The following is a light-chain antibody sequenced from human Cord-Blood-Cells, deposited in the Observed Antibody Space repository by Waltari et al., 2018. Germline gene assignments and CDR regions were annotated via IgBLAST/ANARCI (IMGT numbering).Light chain of an antibody. V-gene: IGLV2-14*01. CDR3: SSYTSSSTVV. CDR2: DVS. J-gene: IGLJ2*01. Sequence: QSALPQPASVSGSPGQSTPIPGTGTHTGRGGYNFVPWYQQHPGKAPKLMIYDVSNRPSGVSNRFSGSKSGNTASLTISGLQAEDEADYYCSSYTSSSTVVFGGGTKLTVL. CDR1: HTGRGGYNF.